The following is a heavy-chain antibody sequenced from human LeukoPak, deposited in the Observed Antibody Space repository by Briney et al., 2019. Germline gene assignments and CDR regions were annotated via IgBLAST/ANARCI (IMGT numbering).Heavy chain of an antibody. CDR1: GFTFSSYA. J-gene: IGHJ5*02. CDR3: AKAPYDFWSGYYNWFGP. CDR2: ISSSSSYI. Sequence: GGSLRLSCAASGFTFSSYAMSWVRQAPGKGLEWVSSISSSSSYIYYADSVKGRFTISRDNAKNSLYLQMNSLRAEDTAVYYCAKAPYDFWSGYYNWFGPWGQGTLVTVSS. D-gene: IGHD3-3*01. V-gene: IGHV3-21*01.